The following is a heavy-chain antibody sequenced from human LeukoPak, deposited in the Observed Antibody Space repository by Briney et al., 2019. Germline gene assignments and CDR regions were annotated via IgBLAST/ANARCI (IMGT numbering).Heavy chain of an antibody. CDR2: ISSSSSTI. Sequence: GGSLRLSCAASGFTFSSYSMNWVRQAPGKGLEWVSYISSSSSTIYYADSVKGRFTISRDNAKNSLYLQMNSLRDKDTAVYYCARAGWELLRSWYYFDYWGQGTLVTVSS. V-gene: IGHV3-48*02. J-gene: IGHJ4*02. CDR3: ARAGWELLRSWYYFDY. D-gene: IGHD1-26*01. CDR1: GFTFSSYS.